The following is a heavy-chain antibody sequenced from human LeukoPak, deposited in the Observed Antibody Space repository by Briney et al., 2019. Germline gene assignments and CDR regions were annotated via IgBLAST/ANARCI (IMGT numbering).Heavy chain of an antibody. D-gene: IGHD3-22*01. Sequence: TSETLSLTCTVSGGSISSYYWSWIRQPPGKGLEWIGYIYYSGSTNYNPSLKSRATISVDTSKNQFSLKLSSVTAADTAVYYCARVKGSSGYYHLNYYYYMDVWGKGTTVTISS. CDR1: GGSISSYY. CDR2: IYYSGST. CDR3: ARVKGSSGYYHLNYYYYMDV. V-gene: IGHV4-59*01. J-gene: IGHJ6*03.